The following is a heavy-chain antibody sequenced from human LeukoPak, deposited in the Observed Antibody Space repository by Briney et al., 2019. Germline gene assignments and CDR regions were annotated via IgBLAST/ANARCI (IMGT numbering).Heavy chain of an antibody. D-gene: IGHD6-13*01. CDR3: ARSKNIAAAGTGVGY. J-gene: IGHJ4*02. V-gene: IGHV1-2*02. CDR1: GYTFTGYY. CDR2: INPNSGGT. Sequence: APVKVSCKASGYTFTGYYMHWVRQAPGQGLEWMGWINPNSGGTNYAQKFRGRVTMTRDTSISTAYMELSRLRSDDTAVYYCARSKNIAAAGTGVGYWGQGTLVTVSS.